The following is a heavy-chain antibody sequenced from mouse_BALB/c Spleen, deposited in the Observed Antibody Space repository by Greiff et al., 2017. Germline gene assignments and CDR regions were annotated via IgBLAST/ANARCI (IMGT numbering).Heavy chain of an antibody. Sequence: EVQRVESGGGLVKPGGSLKLSCAASGFTFSSYAMSWVRQTPEKRLEWVASISSGGSTYYPDSVKGRFTISRDNARNILYLQMSSLRSEDTAMYYCARGLDYYGSSPFDYWGQGTTLTVSS. J-gene: IGHJ2*01. D-gene: IGHD1-1*01. V-gene: IGHV5-6-5*01. CDR1: GFTFSSYA. CDR2: ISSGGST. CDR3: ARGLDYYGSSPFDY.